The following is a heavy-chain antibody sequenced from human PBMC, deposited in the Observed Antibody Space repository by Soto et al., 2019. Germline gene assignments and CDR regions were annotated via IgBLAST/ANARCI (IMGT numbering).Heavy chain of an antibody. CDR1: GFTFSSYW. CDR3: ASLALLWFGEPMDV. CDR2: IKQDGSEK. D-gene: IGHD3-10*01. J-gene: IGHJ6*02. Sequence: GGSLRLSCAASGFTFSSYWMSWVRQAPGKGLEWVANIKQDGSEKYYVDSVKGRFTISRDNAKNSLYLQMNSLRAEDTAVYYCASLALLWFGEPMDVCGQGTTVTVSS. V-gene: IGHV3-7*01.